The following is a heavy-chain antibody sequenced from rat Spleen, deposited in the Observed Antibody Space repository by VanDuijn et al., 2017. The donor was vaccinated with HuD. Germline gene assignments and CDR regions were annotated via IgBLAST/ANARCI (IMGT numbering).Heavy chain of an antibody. D-gene: IGHD1-9*01. V-gene: IGHV5-29*01. CDR3: ARQYYGYTD. Sequence: EVQLVETGGGLVQPGRSLKLSCVVSGFTFSSYWMYWIRQAPTKGLEWVATISYDGSNTYYRDSVKGRFTISRDNAKSTLYLQMDSLRSEDTASYYCARQYYGYTDWGQGTLVTVSS. J-gene: IGHJ3*01. CDR2: ISYDGSNT. CDR1: GFTFSSYW.